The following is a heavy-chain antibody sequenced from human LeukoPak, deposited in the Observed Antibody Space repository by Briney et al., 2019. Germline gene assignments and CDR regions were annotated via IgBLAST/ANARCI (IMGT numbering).Heavy chain of an antibody. CDR2: ISGSGGST. D-gene: IGHD4-17*01. CDR3: AKAPPDYGGNSGFAEFDY. CDR1: GFTFSSYA. Sequence: PGGPLRLSCAASGFTFSSYAMSWVRQAPGKGLEWVSAISGSGGSTYYADSVKGRFTISRDNSKNTLYLQMNSLRAEDTAVYYCAKAPPDYGGNSGFAEFDYWGQGTLVTVSS. V-gene: IGHV3-23*01. J-gene: IGHJ4*02.